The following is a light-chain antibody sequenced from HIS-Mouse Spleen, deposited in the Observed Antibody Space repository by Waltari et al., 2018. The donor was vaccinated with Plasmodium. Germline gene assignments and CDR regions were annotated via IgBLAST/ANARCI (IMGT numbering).Light chain of an antibody. Sequence: SYELTQPPSVSVSSGKTSSITCSGDKLVDKYACWYQQKPGQSPVLVIYHDSKRPSGIPERFSGSNSGNTATLTISGTQAMDEADYYCQAWDSSTVVFGGGTKLTVL. V-gene: IGLV3-1*01. J-gene: IGLJ2*01. CDR1: KLVDKY. CDR2: HDS. CDR3: QAWDSSTVV.